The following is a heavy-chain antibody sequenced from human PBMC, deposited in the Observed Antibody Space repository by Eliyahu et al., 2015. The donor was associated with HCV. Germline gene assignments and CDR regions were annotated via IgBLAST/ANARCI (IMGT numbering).Heavy chain of an antibody. D-gene: IGHD2-15*01. CDR2: IYHSGST. V-gene: IGHV4-4*02. CDR3: ARGAYCSGGSCYFRPYYYYGMDV. J-gene: IGHJ6*02. Sequence: QVQLQESGPGLVKPSGTLSLTCAVSGGSISSSNWXSWVRQPPGKGLEWIGEIYHSGSTNYNPSLKSRVTISVDKSKNQFSLKLSSVTAADTAVYYCARGAYCSGGSCYFRPYYYYGMDVWGQGTTVTVSS. CDR1: GGSISSSNW.